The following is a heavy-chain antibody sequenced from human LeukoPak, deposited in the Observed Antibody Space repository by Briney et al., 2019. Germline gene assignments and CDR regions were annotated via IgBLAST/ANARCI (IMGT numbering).Heavy chain of an antibody. J-gene: IGHJ6*04. CDR2: IYYSGST. Sequence: SETLSLTCTVSGGSISSYYWSWIRQPPGKGLEWIGYIYYSGSTNYNPSLKSRVAISVDTSKNQFSLKLSSVTAADTAVYYCAREAVGRMDVWGKGTTVTISS. V-gene: IGHV4-59*01. CDR3: AREAVGRMDV. CDR1: GGSISSYY. D-gene: IGHD2-15*01.